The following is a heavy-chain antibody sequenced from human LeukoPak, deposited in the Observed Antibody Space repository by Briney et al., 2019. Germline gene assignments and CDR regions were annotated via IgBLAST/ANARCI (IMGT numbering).Heavy chain of an antibody. J-gene: IGHJ4*02. D-gene: IGHD3-10*01. CDR3: ARVWFGELMFDY. V-gene: IGHV4-39*07. CDR1: GGSISSSSYY. CDR2: IYYSGST. Sequence: SSETLSLTCTVSGGSISSSSYYWGWIRQPPGKGLEWIGSIYYSGSTYYNPSLKGRVTISVDTSKNQFSLKLSSVTAADTAVYYCARVWFGELMFDYWGQGTLVTVSS.